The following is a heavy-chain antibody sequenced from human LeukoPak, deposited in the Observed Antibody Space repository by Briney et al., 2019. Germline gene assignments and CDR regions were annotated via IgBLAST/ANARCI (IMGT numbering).Heavy chain of an antibody. CDR3: ARGHHRLGFRARWSSDY. V-gene: IGHV1-2*02. CDR1: GYTFTCYY. CDR2: SNPNSGGT. J-gene: IGHJ4*02. D-gene: IGHD4-23*01. Sequence: GASVTVSFKASGYTFTCYYMHWVRQAPGQGLEWMGLSNPNSGGTNYSQKFQGRGTMTRDTSISTAYMELSRLRSDATAVYYCARGHHRLGFRARWSSDYWGQGTLVTVSS.